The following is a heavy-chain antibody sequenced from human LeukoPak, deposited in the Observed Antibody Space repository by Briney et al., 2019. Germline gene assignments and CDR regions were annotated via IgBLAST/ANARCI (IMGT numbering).Heavy chain of an antibody. V-gene: IGHV4-59*01. CDR1: GGSISTFY. CDR2: MYYSGIT. D-gene: IGHD2-15*01. Sequence: PSETLSLTCTVSGGSISTFYWTWIRQPPGKGLEWIGYMYYSGITKYNPSLKSRVSISVDTSRSQFSLSLSSMTVADTAVYYCVAEKGGTMNYWGQGTLVTVSS. CDR3: VAEKGGTMNY. J-gene: IGHJ4*02.